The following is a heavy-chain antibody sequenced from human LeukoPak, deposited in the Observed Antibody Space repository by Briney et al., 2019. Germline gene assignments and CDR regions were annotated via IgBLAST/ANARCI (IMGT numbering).Heavy chain of an antibody. CDR3: ARDKGPYWYFDL. CDR2: IYNSGSP. Sequence: SGTLSLTCTVSDGSITSYYWNWIRQPPGRGLEGIGNIYNSGSPDYNPSRKSRVTISVNTSKNQISLKLSSVTAADTAVYYCARDKGPYWYFDLWGRGTLVTVSS. CDR1: DGSITSYY. J-gene: IGHJ2*01. V-gene: IGHV4-59*01.